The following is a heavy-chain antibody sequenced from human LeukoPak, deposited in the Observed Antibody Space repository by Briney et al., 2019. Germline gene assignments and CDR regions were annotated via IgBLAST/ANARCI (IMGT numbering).Heavy chain of an antibody. D-gene: IGHD2-15*01. J-gene: IGHJ4*02. CDR1: GFTFSRYW. V-gene: IGHV3-74*01. Sequence: GGSLRLSCAASGFTFSRYWMHWVRQAPGKGLVWVSRIKSDGSSTSYADSVKGRFTISRDNAKNTPYLQMNSLRAEDTAVYYCARDTSLYCSGGSCYSDYFDYWGQGTLVTVSS. CDR3: ARDTSLYCSGGSCYSDYFDY. CDR2: IKSDGSST.